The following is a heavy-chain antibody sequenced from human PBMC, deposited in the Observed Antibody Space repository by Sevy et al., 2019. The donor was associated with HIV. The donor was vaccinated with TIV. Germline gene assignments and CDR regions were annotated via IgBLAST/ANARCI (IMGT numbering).Heavy chain of an antibody. CDR3: AHSSGFWSGYYLYYYYGMDV. J-gene: IGHJ6*02. CDR2: IYWNDDK. CDR1: GFSLSTSGVG. Sequence: SGPTLVKPTQTLTLTCTFSGFSLSTSGVGVGWIRQPPGKALEWLALIYWNDDKRYSPSLKSRLTITKDTSKNQVVLTMTNMDPVDTATYYCAHSSGFWSGYYLYYYYGMDVWGQGTTVTVSS. V-gene: IGHV2-5*01. D-gene: IGHD3-3*01.